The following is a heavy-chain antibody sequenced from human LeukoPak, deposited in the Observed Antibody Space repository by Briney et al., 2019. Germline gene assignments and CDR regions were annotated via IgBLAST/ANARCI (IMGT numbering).Heavy chain of an antibody. V-gene: IGHV5-51*01. CDR2: IYPGHSDT. Sequence: GESLKISCKGSGYSFTSYWIGWVRPMPGKGLEWMGIIYPGHSDTRYSPSFQGQVTISADKSISTAYLQWSSLKASDTAMYYCARPSSGWSDLVDYWGQGTLVTVSS. CDR3: ARPSSGWSDLVDY. CDR1: GYSFTSYW. D-gene: IGHD6-19*01. J-gene: IGHJ4*02.